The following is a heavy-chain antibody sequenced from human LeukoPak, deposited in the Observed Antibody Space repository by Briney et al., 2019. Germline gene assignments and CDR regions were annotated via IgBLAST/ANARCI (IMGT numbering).Heavy chain of an antibody. V-gene: IGHV1-24*01. CDR2: FDPEDGET. CDR3: ATGGNVVVLAATRAHAFDI. CDR1: GYTLTELS. J-gene: IGHJ3*02. Sequence: ASVKVSCKVSGYTLTELSMHWVRQAPGKGLEWMGGFDPEDGETIYAQKFQGRVTMTEDTSTDTAYMELSSLRSEDTAVYYCATGGNVVVLAATRAHAFDIWGQGTMVTVSS. D-gene: IGHD2-15*01.